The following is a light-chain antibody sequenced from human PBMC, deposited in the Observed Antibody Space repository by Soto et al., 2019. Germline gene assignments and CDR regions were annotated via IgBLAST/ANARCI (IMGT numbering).Light chain of an antibody. CDR1: QGITSY. J-gene: IGKJ1*01. Sequence: DIQMTQSPSAMSASVGDRVTITCRASQGITSYLAWFQQKPGKVPKRLIYGASSLQSGVPSRFSGSGSGTEFTLTISSLQPEDFATYYCLQHSNYPWTFGQGTKVEIK. CDR3: LQHSNYPWT. V-gene: IGKV1-17*03. CDR2: GAS.